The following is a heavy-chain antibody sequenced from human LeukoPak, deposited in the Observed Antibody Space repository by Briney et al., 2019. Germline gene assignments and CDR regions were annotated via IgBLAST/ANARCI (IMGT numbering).Heavy chain of an antibody. CDR3: ASLLLVRGVIIADAFDI. D-gene: IGHD3-10*01. CDR2: IYSGGST. CDR1: GFTVSSNY. J-gene: IGHJ3*02. V-gene: IGHV3-66*01. Sequence: GGSLRLSCAASGFTVSSNYMSWVRQAPGKGLEWVSVIYSGGSTYYADSVKGRFTISRDNSKNTLYLQMNSLRAEDTAVYYCASLLLVRGVIIADAFDIWGQGTMVTVSS.